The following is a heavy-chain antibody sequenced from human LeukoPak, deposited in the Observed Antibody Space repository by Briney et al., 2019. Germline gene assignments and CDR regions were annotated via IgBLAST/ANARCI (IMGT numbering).Heavy chain of an antibody. J-gene: IGHJ4*02. CDR2: LGGSDGSA. Sequence: GGSLRLSCAASGFTLSSYAMNWVRQAPGKGLGWVSSLGGSDGSAYYADSVKGRFNISRDPSKNTLSLEMTSLRDDDTAVYFCAKRRGFMGAFDCWGQGTLVTVSS. CDR1: GFTLSSYA. CDR3: AKRRGFMGAFDC. V-gene: IGHV3-23*01. D-gene: IGHD1-26*01.